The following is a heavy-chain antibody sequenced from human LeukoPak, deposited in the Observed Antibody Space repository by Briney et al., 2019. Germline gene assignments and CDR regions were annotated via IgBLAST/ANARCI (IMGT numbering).Heavy chain of an antibody. CDR1: GFTFSNYA. Sequence: GASLTLSCAASGFTFSNYAMIWVRQAPGKGLEWVSDIVGSGGSTYYADSVKGRFSISRDNTKNTLFLQMNSLRVEDTALYYCSKWGDYDVLTGYYDSDFWGQGTLVTVSS. J-gene: IGHJ4*02. V-gene: IGHV3-23*01. D-gene: IGHD3-9*01. CDR2: IVGSGGST. CDR3: SKWGDYDVLTGYYDSDF.